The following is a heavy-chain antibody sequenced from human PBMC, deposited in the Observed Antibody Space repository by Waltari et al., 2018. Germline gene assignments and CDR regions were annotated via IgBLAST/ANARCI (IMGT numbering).Heavy chain of an antibody. V-gene: IGHV4-34*01. Sequence: QVQLQQWGAGLLKPSETLSLTCAVYGGSFSGYYWSWIRKPPGKGLEWIGEINHSGSTNYNPSLKSRVTISAATSKNQCSLKLSSVTAADTAVYFCARGRLSRGRKDYYYMDVWGKGTTVTVSS. J-gene: IGHJ6*03. D-gene: IGHD5-12*01. CDR1: GGSFSGYY. CDR3: ARGRLSRGRKDYYYMDV. CDR2: INHSGST.